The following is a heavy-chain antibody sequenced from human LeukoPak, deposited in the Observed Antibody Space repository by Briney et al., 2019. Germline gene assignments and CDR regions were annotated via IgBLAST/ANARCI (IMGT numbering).Heavy chain of an antibody. CDR1: GGTFSSYA. V-gene: IGHV1-69*04. J-gene: IGHJ4*02. CDR3: ARHSPAGVPAADLDY. D-gene: IGHD2-2*01. CDR2: IIPILGIA. Sequence: ASVKVSCKASGGTFSSYAISWVRQAPGQGLEWMGRIIPILGIANYAQKFQGRVTITADKSTSTAYMELSSLRSEDTAVYYCARHSPAGVPAADLDYWGQGTLVTVSS.